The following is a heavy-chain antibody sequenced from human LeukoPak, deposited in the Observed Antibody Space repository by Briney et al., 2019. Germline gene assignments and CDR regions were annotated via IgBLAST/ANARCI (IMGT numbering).Heavy chain of an antibody. D-gene: IGHD7-27*01. V-gene: IGHV3-7*01. CDR2: IKEDGTQK. Sequence: GGSLRLSCAASGFTFSSYAMSWVRQAPGKGPEWVANIKEDGTQKYYVDSVRGRFTISRDNAENSLYLQMNSLRDEDTAVYYCAKTGERDYWGRGTLVTVSS. CDR1: GFTFSSYA. J-gene: IGHJ4*02. CDR3: AKTGERDY.